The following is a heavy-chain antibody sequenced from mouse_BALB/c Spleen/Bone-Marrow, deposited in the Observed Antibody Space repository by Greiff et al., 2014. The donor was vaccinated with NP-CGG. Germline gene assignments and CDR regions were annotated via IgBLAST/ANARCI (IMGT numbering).Heavy chain of an antibody. CDR2: ISYSGST. V-gene: IGHV3-2*02. CDR3: ARREDYDWFAY. J-gene: IGHJ3*01. D-gene: IGHD2-4*01. Sequence: VQLQQPGPGLVKPSQSLSLTCTVTGYSITSDYAWDWIRQFPGNKLEWMGYISYSGSTSYNPSLKSRISITRDTSKNQFFLQLNSVTTEDTATYYCARREDYDWFAYWGQGTLVTVSA. CDR1: GYSITSDYA.